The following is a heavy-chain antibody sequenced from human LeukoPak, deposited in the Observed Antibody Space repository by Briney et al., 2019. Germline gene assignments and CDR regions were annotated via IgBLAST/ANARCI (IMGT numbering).Heavy chain of an antibody. J-gene: IGHJ6*02. Sequence: ASVKVSCKASGGTFSSYAISWVRQAPGQGLEWMGRIIPILGIANYAQKFQGRVTITADKSTSTAYMELSSLRSEDTAVYYCARVASFGSGSPYGMDVWGQGTTATVSS. CDR1: GGTFSSYA. D-gene: IGHD3-10*01. V-gene: IGHV1-69*04. CDR3: ARVASFGSGSPYGMDV. CDR2: IIPILGIA.